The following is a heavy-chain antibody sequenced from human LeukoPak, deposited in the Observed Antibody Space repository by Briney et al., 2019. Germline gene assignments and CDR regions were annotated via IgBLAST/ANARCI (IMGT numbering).Heavy chain of an antibody. CDR1: GGSISSSRYY. CDR2: INYSGST. Sequence: PSETLSLTCAVSGGSISSSRYYWGWVRQPPGKGLEWIGSINYSGSTYYSPSLKSRVTISVDTSKNQFSLKLSSVTAADTAVYYCARGGGYRDYWGQGTLVTVSS. V-gene: IGHV4-39*01. J-gene: IGHJ4*02. CDR3: ARGGGYRDY. D-gene: IGHD5-12*01.